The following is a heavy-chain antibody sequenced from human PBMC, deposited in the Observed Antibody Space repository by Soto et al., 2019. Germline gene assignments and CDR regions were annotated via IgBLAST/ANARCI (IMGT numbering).Heavy chain of an antibody. CDR1: GYTFTNYD. CDR3: ASIATSGTLSWFDS. V-gene: IGHV1-8*01. CDR2: MNPNSANT. Sequence: ASVKVSCKASGYTFTNYDISWVRQATGQGLEWMGWMNPNSANTGYAQKFQGRVSMTRDTSINTAYMELSSLRSEDAAIYYCASIATSGTLSWFDSWGQGTLVTVSS. D-gene: IGHD1-26*01. J-gene: IGHJ5*01.